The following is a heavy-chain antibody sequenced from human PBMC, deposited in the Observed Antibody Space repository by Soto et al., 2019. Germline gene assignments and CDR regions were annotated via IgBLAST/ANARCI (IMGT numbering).Heavy chain of an antibody. CDR1: GVSISSYY. Sequence: SETLSLTCIVSGVSISSYYWSWIRQPPGKGLEWIGYISSRGTTSYNPSLENRVTISADTSTNQFSLKLSSVTEADTAVYYCARESWAVDGPSVFAYWGQGALVTVSS. J-gene: IGHJ4*02. V-gene: IGHV4-59*01. CDR2: ISSRGTT. CDR3: ARESWAVDGPSVFAY. D-gene: IGHD3-16*01.